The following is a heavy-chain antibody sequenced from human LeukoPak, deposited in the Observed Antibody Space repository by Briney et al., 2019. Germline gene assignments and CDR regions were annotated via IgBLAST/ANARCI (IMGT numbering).Heavy chain of an antibody. D-gene: IGHD3-10*01. J-gene: IGHJ4*02. CDR3: ASHRKIKEITMVRGPPLDY. CDR2: TYYSGST. CDR1: GGSISSSSYY. V-gene: IGHV4-39*07. Sequence: PSETLSLTCTVSGGSISSSSYYWGWIRQPPGKGLEWIGSTYYSGSTYYNPSLKSRVTISVDTSKNQFSLKLSSVTAADTAVYYCASHRKIKEITMVRGPPLDYWGQGTLVTVSS.